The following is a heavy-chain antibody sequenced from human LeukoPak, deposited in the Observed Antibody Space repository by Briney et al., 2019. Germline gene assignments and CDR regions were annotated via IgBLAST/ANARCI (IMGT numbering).Heavy chain of an antibody. CDR2: IKHDGSEK. V-gene: IGHV3-7*01. Sequence: GGSLRLSCAASGFTFSDYWMSWVRQAPGKGLECVANIKHDGSEKYYVDSVKGRFTISRDNAKNSLYLQMNSLRAEDTALYYCARDRRSYPFYYSYYMDVWGKGTTVTVSS. CDR3: ARDRRSYPFYYSYYMDV. CDR1: GFTFSDYW. J-gene: IGHJ6*03. D-gene: IGHD3-10*01.